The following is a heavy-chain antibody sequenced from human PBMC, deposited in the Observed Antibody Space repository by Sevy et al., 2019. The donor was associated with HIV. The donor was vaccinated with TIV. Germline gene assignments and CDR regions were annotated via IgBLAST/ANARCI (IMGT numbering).Heavy chain of an antibody. J-gene: IGHJ4*02. CDR2: IYHSGST. CDR3: AREGDYYGSGSYYKVAIDY. V-gene: IGHV4-38-2*02. Sequence: SETLSLTCTVSGYSISSGYYWGWIRQPPGNGLEWIGSIYHSGSTYYNPSLKSRVTISVDTSKNQFSLKLSSVTAADTAVYYCAREGDYYGSGSYYKVAIDYWGQGTLVTVSS. CDR1: GYSISSGYY. D-gene: IGHD3-10*01.